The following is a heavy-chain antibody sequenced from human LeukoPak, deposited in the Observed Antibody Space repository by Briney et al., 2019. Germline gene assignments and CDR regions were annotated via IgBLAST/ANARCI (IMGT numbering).Heavy chain of an antibody. J-gene: IGHJ1*01. CDR2: IYSGGST. D-gene: IGHD2-8*02. V-gene: IGHV3-66*02. CDR3: ARELVGSRYFQH. CDR1: GFTVSSNY. Sequence: GGSLRLSCAASGFTVSSNYMSWVRQAPGKGLEWVSVIYSGGSTYYADSVKGRFTISRDNSKNTLYLQMNSLRAEDTAVYYCARELVGSRYFQHWGQGTLVTVSS.